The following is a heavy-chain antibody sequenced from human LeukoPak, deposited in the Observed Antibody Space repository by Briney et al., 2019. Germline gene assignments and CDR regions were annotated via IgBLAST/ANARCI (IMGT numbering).Heavy chain of an antibody. CDR1: GFTFSSYS. D-gene: IGHD4-11*01. V-gene: IGHV3-48*01. Sequence: GGSLRLSCAASGFTFSSYSMNWVRQAPGKGLEWVSYISSSSSAIFNADSVKGRFTISRDNAKNSLYLQMNSLRAEDTAVYYCARELHLGVWGKGTTVTVSS. CDR3: ARELHLGV. J-gene: IGHJ6*04. CDR2: ISSSSSAI.